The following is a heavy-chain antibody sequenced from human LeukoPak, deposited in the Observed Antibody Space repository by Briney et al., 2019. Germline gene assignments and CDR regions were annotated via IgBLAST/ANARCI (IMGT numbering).Heavy chain of an antibody. CDR3: ARDPVVTMVRGVSLRWFDP. CDR2: IRAFNGNT. Sequence: ASVKVSCKASGYTSTSSGISWVRHAPGQGLEWMGWIRAFNGNTNYAQKLQGRVTMTTDTSTSTAYVELRSLRSDETAVYYCARDPVVTMVRGVSLRWFDPWGQGTLVTVSS. CDR1: GYTSTSSG. V-gene: IGHV1-18*01. J-gene: IGHJ5*02. D-gene: IGHD3-10*01.